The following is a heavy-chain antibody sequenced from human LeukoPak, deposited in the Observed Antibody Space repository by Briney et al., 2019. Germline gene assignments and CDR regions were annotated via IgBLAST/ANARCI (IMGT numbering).Heavy chain of an antibody. CDR1: GGTFSSYA. Sequence: SVKVSCKASGGTFSSYAISWVRQAPGQGLEWMGGIIPNFGTANYAQKFQGRVTVTADESTSTAYMELSSLRSEDTAVYYCARDPARSGYSYGYSDYWGQGTLVTVSS. D-gene: IGHD5-18*01. CDR3: ARDPARSGYSYGYSDY. V-gene: IGHV1-69*01. CDR2: IIPNFGTA. J-gene: IGHJ4*02.